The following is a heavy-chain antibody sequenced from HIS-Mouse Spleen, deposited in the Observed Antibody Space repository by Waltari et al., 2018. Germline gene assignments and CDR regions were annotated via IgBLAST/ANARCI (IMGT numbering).Heavy chain of an antibody. CDR2: YYSGST. Sequence: QVQLQESGPGLVKPSDTLSLTCTVSGGSISSYYWSLIRQPPGKGLEWIGYYSGSTNYNPSLKSRVTISVDTSKNQFSLKLSSVTAADTAVYYCARASRDLLLPRYFDLWGRGTLVTVSS. V-gene: IGHV4-59*07. J-gene: IGHJ2*01. CDR1: GGSISSYY. CDR3: ARASRDLLLPRYFDL.